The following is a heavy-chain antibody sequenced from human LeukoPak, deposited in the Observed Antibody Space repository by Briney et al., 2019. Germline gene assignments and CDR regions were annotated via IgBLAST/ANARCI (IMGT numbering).Heavy chain of an antibody. V-gene: IGHV1-2*02. Sequence: ASVKVSCKASGYTFTDYYVHWVRQAPGQGLEWMGWVNPNSGGTNYAQKFQGRVTMTRDTSISTVYMELSSLRSDDTAVYYCARKGPYYDYWGQGTLVTVSS. CDR2: VNPNSGGT. CDR1: GYTFTDYY. CDR3: ARKGPYYDY. J-gene: IGHJ4*02.